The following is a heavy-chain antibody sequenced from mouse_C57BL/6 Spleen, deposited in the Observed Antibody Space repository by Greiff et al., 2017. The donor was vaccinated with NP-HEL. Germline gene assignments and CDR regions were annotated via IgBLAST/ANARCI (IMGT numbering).Heavy chain of an antibody. Sequence: EVQWVESGGGLVKPGGSLKLSCAASGFTFSSYAMSWVRQTPEKRLEWVATISDGGSYTYYPDNVKGRFTISRDNAKNNLYLQMSHLKSEDTAMYYCARDLTTDYYAMDYWGQGTSVTVSS. V-gene: IGHV5-4*01. D-gene: IGHD1-1*01. CDR3: ARDLTTDYYAMDY. J-gene: IGHJ4*01. CDR1: GFTFSSYA. CDR2: ISDGGSYT.